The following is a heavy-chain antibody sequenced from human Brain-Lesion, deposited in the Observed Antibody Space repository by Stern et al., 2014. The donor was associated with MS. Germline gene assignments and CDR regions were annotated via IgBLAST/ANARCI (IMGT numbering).Heavy chain of an antibody. Sequence: QVQLEESGAEVKKPGASVKVSCKASGYTFTGYYMHWVRQAPGQGLEWMGWINPKSGGTNYAQKFQGWVTMTRDTSINTAYMELSRLRSDDTAVYYCATYYYDSTGYNDFWGQGTLVTVSS. D-gene: IGHD3-22*01. CDR2: INPKSGGT. CDR3: ATYYYDSTGYNDF. J-gene: IGHJ4*02. CDR1: GYTFTGYY. V-gene: IGHV1-2*04.